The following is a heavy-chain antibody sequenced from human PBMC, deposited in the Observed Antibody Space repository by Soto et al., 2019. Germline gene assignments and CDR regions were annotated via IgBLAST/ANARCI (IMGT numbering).Heavy chain of an antibody. D-gene: IGHD3-10*01. Sequence: DVQLLESGGNLVQPGGSLTLPCSASGFTLSSYAMSWVRQAPGKGLEWVSSISAGGDMTYNSDSVKGRFTISRDNSNNAVFLQMHNLRIEDTALYYCARGDRGGSGSPASYYYSGWDVWGQGATVTVS. CDR3: ARGDRGGSGSPASYYYSGWDV. V-gene: IGHV3-23*01. J-gene: IGHJ6*02. CDR2: ISAGGDMT. CDR1: GFTLSSYA.